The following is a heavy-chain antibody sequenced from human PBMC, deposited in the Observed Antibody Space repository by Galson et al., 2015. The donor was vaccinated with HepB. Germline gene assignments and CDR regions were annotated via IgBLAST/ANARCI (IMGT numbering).Heavy chain of an antibody. D-gene: IGHD6-19*01. CDR2: IWYDGRDQ. J-gene: IGHJ4*02. CDR3: AKLDSSGSS. V-gene: IGHV3-33*06. CDR1: GFIFRNYG. Sequence: SLRLSCAASGFIFRNYGMHWVRQAPGKGLEWVAVIWYDGRDQKYADSVKGRFTISRDNSRNTLYLQMSSLRVEDTALYYCAKLDSSGSSRGQGTLVTVSS.